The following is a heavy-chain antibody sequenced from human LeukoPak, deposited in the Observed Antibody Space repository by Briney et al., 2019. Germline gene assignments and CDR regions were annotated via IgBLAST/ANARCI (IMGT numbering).Heavy chain of an antibody. CDR3: ARDLPYSSSWESIDY. Sequence: ASVKVPCKASGYTFTSYGIIWMRQAPGQGLEWMGWISTYNGNTNYAQKIQGRVTMTTDTSTSTAYMELRSLRSDDTAVYYCARDLPYSSSWESIDYWGQGTLVTVSS. J-gene: IGHJ4*02. D-gene: IGHD6-13*01. CDR2: ISTYNGNT. CDR1: GYTFTSYG. V-gene: IGHV1-18*01.